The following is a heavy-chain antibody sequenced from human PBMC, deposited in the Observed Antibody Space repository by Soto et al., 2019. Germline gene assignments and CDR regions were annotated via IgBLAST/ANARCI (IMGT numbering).Heavy chain of an antibody. D-gene: IGHD4-17*01. CDR2: ISSSSSTI. Sequence: EVQLVESGGGLVQPGGSLRLSCAASGFTFSSYSMNWVRQAPGKGLEWVSYISSSSSTIYYADSVKGRFTFSRDNAKNSLYLQMNSLRAEDTAVYYCARDPYGDYGEDYFDYWGQGTLVTVSS. V-gene: IGHV3-48*01. CDR3: ARDPYGDYGEDYFDY. CDR1: GFTFSSYS. J-gene: IGHJ4*02.